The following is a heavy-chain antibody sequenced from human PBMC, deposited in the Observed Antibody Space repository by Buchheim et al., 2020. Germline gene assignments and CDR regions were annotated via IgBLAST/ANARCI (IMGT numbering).Heavy chain of an antibody. Sequence: QVQLVESGGGVIQPGKSLRLSCAASGFIFSGYGMNWVRQTPGKGLEWVAFISYDGSKKEYADSVKGRFPISRDNSKNTLSLQMGSLRADDTAMYYCAKNSVVNYGYYFDHWGQGIL. V-gene: IGHV3-30*18. CDR1: GFIFSGYG. CDR2: ISYDGSKK. D-gene: IGHD4-23*01. CDR3: AKNSVVNYGYYFDH. J-gene: IGHJ4*02.